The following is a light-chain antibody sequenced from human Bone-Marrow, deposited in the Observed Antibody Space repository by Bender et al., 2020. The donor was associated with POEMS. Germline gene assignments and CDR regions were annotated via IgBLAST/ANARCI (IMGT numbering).Light chain of an antibody. Sequence: QSALTQPRSVSGSPGQSVTISCTGTSSNVGGYNYVSWYQHHPGKAPKLLIYDVTKRPSGVPDRFSGSKSGNTASLTISGLQPEDEADYYCCSYAGSYSVVFGGGTKVTVL. J-gene: IGLJ2*01. CDR1: SSNVGGYNY. V-gene: IGLV2-11*01. CDR3: CSYAGSYSVV. CDR2: DVT.